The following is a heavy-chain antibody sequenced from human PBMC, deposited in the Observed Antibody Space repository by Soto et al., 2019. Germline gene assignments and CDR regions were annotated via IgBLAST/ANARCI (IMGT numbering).Heavy chain of an antibody. CDR2: IWDDGSNK. D-gene: IGHD3-22*01. V-gene: IGHV3-33*01. Sequence: QVQLVESGGGVVQPGRSLRLSCAASGFTFSSYGMHWVRQAPGKGLEWVAVIWDDGSNKYYADSVKGRFTISRDNSKNTLYLQMNSLRAEDTAVYYCARPHSSCYYSDAFDIWGQGTMVTVSS. CDR1: GFTFSSYG. J-gene: IGHJ3*02. CDR3: ARPHSSCYYSDAFDI.